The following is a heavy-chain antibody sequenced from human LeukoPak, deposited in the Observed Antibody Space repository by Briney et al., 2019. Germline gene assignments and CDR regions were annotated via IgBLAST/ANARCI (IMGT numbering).Heavy chain of an antibody. V-gene: IGHV3-74*01. CDR1: GFTFSSYW. CDR2: INSDGSTT. J-gene: IGHJ6*02. Sequence: GGSLRLSCAASGFTFSSYWMHWVRQAPGKGLVWVSRINSDGSTTGNADSVKGRFTISRDNAKNTLYLQMNSLRAEDTAVYYCTRGNYYGMDVWGQGTTVTVS. CDR3: TRGNYYGMDV.